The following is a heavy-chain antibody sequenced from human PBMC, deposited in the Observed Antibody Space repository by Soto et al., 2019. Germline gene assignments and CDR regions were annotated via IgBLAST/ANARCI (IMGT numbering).Heavy chain of an antibody. CDR2: IYYSGST. V-gene: IGHV4-31*02. CDR3: ARDSRYYFDY. Sequence: LCGGSISSGGYYWSWIRQHPGKGLEWIGYIYYSGSTYYNPSLKSRVTISVDTSKNQFSLKLSSVTAADTAVYYCARDSRYYFDYWGQGTLVTVSS. J-gene: IGHJ4*02. CDR1: GGSISSGGYY.